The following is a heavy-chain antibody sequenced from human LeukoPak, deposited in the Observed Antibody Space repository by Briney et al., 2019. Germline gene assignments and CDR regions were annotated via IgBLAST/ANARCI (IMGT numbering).Heavy chain of an antibody. CDR1: GYTFTGYY. Sequence: ASVKVSCKASGYTFTGYYLHWVRQAPGQGLEWMGWISPNSDGTNYSQKFQGRVTMTRDTSISTAYMELSRLRSDDTAVYYCARDLKLLGYFDYWGQGTLVTVSS. CDR3: ARDLKLLGYFDY. V-gene: IGHV1-2*02. J-gene: IGHJ4*02. D-gene: IGHD1-26*01. CDR2: ISPNSDGT.